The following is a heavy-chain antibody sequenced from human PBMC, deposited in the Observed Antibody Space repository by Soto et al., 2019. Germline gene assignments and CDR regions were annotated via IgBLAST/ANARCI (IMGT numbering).Heavy chain of an antibody. CDR2: ISAYNGNT. J-gene: IGHJ6*02. V-gene: IGHV1-18*04. Sequence: GASVKVSCKASGYTSTSYGISWVRQAPGQGLEWMGWISAYNGNTNYAQKLQGRVTMTTDTSTSTAYMELRSLRSDDTAVYYCARGYCSGGSCRNHYYYGMDVWGQGTTVTVSS. CDR1: GYTSTSYG. CDR3: ARGYCSGGSCRNHYYYGMDV. D-gene: IGHD2-15*01.